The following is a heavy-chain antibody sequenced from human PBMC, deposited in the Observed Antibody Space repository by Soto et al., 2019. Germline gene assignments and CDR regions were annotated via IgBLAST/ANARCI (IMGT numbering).Heavy chain of an antibody. Sequence: GASVKVSCKASGGSFSSFGISWVRQAPGQGLEWMGGIIPFFGRPNYAQRFRGRLTITADESTNTVYLELSDLRSEDTAVYYCAREGSGFNLWGQGTQVTVSS. V-gene: IGHV1-69*13. CDR3: AREGSGFNL. CDR2: IIPFFGRP. CDR1: GGSFSSFG. J-gene: IGHJ1*01. D-gene: IGHD5-12*01.